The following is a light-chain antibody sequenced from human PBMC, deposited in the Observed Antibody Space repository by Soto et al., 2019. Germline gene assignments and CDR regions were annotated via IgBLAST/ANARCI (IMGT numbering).Light chain of an antibody. V-gene: IGLV1-40*01. Sequence: QSVLTQPPSVSGAPGQRVTISCTGSPSNIGAGYDVHWYQQFPGTAPKLLIYGNTNRPSGVPARFSASKSGTSASLAITGLQTEDEADYYCQSYDSGLSGLRVIFGGGTQLTVL. J-gene: IGLJ2*01. CDR1: PSNIGAGYD. CDR3: QSYDSGLSGLRVI. CDR2: GNT.